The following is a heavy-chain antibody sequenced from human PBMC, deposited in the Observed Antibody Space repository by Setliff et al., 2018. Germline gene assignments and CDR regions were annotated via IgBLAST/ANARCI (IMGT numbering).Heavy chain of an antibody. J-gene: IGHJ6*03. Sequence: SVKVSCKASGCTFSNIGISWVRQAPGQGLEWMGGIIPLFGTTNYAQEFQGRVTITTDESTNTAYMELSSLRSEDTAMYYCAREKVVVVSATSYHYYMDVWGKGTTVTVSS. V-gene: IGHV1-69*05. D-gene: IGHD2-15*01. CDR2: IIPLFGTT. CDR3: AREKVVVVSATSYHYYMDV. CDR1: GCTFSNIG.